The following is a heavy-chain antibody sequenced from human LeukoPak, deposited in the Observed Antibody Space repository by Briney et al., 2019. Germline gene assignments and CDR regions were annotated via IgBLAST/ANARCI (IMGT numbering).Heavy chain of an antibody. CDR1: GGTFSSYA. J-gene: IGHJ4*02. CDR2: ISAYNGNT. D-gene: IGHD3-22*01. CDR3: ARGPEYYYDSGGYQYYFDY. V-gene: IGHV1-18*01. Sequence: GASVKVSCKASGGTFSSYAVSWVRQAPGQGLEWMGWISAYNGNTNYAQKLQGRVTMTTDTSTTTAYMELRSLRSDDTAVYHCARGPEYYYDSGGYQYYFDYWGQGTLVTVSS.